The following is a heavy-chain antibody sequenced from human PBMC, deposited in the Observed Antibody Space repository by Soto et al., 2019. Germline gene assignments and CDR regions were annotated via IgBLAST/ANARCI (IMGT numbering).Heavy chain of an antibody. CDR1: GFTFSSYW. CDR3: ASSSPRITIDGMDV. D-gene: IGHD3-10*01. J-gene: IGHJ6*02. CDR2: INSDGSST. Sequence: GGSLRLSCAASGFTFSSYWMHWVRQAPGKGLVWVSRINSDGSSTSYADSVKGRFTISRDNAKNTLYLQMNSLRAEDTAVYYCASSSPRITIDGMDVWGQGTTVTVSS. V-gene: IGHV3-74*01.